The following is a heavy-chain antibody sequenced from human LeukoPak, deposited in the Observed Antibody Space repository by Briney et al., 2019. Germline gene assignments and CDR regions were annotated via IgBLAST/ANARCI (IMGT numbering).Heavy chain of an antibody. Sequence: SETLSLTCTVSGYSISSGYYWGWIRQPPGKGLEWIGSIYHSGSTTYNPSLKSRVTISVDTSKNQFSLKLNSVTAADTAVYYCARLVIRAFDSWGQGILVTVSS. V-gene: IGHV4-38-2*02. J-gene: IGHJ5*01. CDR3: ARLVIRAFDS. CDR1: GYSISSGYY. CDR2: IYHSGST. D-gene: IGHD2-8*02.